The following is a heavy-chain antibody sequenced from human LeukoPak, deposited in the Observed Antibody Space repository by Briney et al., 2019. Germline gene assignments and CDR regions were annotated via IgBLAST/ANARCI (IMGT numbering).Heavy chain of an antibody. Sequence: GRSLRLSCAASGFTFSSYGMHWVRQAPGKGLEWVAVIWYDGSNKYYADSVKGRFTISRDNSKNTLYLQMNSLRAEDTAVYYCARDHSGYYYGPDYWGQGTLVTVSS. CDR1: GFTFSSYG. CDR3: ARDHSGYYYGPDY. J-gene: IGHJ4*02. CDR2: IWYDGSNK. V-gene: IGHV3-33*01. D-gene: IGHD3-22*01.